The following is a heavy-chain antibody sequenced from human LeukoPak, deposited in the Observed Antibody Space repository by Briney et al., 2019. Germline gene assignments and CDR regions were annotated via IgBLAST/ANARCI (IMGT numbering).Heavy chain of an antibody. V-gene: IGHV1-8*02. D-gene: IGHD3-10*01. CDR2: MNPNSGNT. Sequence: ASVKVSYKASGGTFSSYAINWVRQATGQGLEWMGWMNPNSGNTGYAQKFQGRVTMTRNTSISTAYMELSSLRSEDTAVYYCARGRWFGEFLLRRYGMDVWGQGTTVTVSS. J-gene: IGHJ6*02. CDR3: ARGRWFGEFLLRRYGMDV. CDR1: GGTFSSYA.